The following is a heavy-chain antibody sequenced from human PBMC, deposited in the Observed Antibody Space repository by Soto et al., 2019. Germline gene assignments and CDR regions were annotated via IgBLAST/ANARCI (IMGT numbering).Heavy chain of an antibody. D-gene: IGHD1-1*01. Sequence: SQALSVTCSVYFGSFSGYYWGLILHRPVKGLEWIGEINHSGSTNYNPSLNSRVTISVDTSKNQFSLKLSSVTAADTAVYYCARAGRAYLGYYYYGMEVWGQGTTVTVSS. CDR3: ARAGRAYLGYYYYGMEV. V-gene: IGHV4-34*01. J-gene: IGHJ6*02. CDR2: INHSGST. CDR1: FGSFSGYY.